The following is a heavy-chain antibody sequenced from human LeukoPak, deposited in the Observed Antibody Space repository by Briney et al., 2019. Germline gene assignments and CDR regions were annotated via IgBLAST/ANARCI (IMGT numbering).Heavy chain of an antibody. D-gene: IGHD1-26*01. CDR1: GYSISSGYY. CDR2: IYHSGST. V-gene: IGHV4-38-2*02. CDR3: AKSGGYGLIDY. J-gene: IGHJ4*02. Sequence: SETLSLTCTVSGYSISSGYYWGWIRQPPGKGLEWIGSIYHSGSTYYNPSLKSRVTISVDTSKNQFSLKLSSVTAADTAMCFCAKSGGYGLIDYWGQGTLVTVSS.